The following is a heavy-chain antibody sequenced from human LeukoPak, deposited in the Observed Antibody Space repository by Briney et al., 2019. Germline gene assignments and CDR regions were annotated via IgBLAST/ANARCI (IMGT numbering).Heavy chain of an antibody. CDR2: INPKCCGT. CDR1: GYTLTGYY. D-gene: IGHD3-22*01. J-gene: IGHJ6*02. Sequence: GASVTVSFMASGYTLTGYYMHWVRQAPGQGREWVGWINPKCCGTNYAQKVQGRVTMTRDTSISTAYMELSRLRSDDTAVYYCARENTPHYYYDSSGYYYYGMDVWGQGATVTASS. V-gene: IGHV1-2*02. CDR3: ARENTPHYYYDSSGYYYYGMDV.